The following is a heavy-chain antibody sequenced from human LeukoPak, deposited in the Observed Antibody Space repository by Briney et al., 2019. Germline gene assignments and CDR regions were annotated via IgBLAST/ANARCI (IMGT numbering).Heavy chain of an antibody. D-gene: IGHD3-3*02. Sequence: GGSLRLSCAASGFTFSSFAMIWFRQAPGKGLEWVSTISGSGGDIYYADSVKGRFTISRDNSKNTLYLQMSSLRAGDTAVYYCASRHPDLAGPWGQGTLVTVSS. V-gene: IGHV3-23*01. J-gene: IGHJ5*02. CDR1: GFTFSSFA. CDR2: ISGSGGDI. CDR3: ASRHPDLAGP.